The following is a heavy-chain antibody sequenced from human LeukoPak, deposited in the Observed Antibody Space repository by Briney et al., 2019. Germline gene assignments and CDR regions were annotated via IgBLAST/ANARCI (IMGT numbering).Heavy chain of an antibody. J-gene: IGHJ4*02. D-gene: IGHD3-3*01. CDR2: ISYDGSNK. V-gene: IGHV3-30-3*01. Sequence: GRSLRLSCAASGFTFSSYAMHWVRQAPGKGPEWVAVISYDGSNKYYADSVKGRFTISRDNSKSTLYLQMNSLRAEGTAVYYCARDPPTYDFWSGSFDYWGQGTLVTVSS. CDR1: GFTFSSYA. CDR3: ARDPPTYDFWSGSFDY.